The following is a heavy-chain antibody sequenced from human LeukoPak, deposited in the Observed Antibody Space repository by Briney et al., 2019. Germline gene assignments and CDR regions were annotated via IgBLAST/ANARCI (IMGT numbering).Heavy chain of an antibody. CDR1: GFTFSAYW. Sequence: PGGSLRLSCAASGFTFSAYWMHWVRQAPGQGLVWVSRTDTEGTSTHYADSVKGRFTVSRDNSKNTLYLQMNSLRAEDTAVYYCAKVSYHYYGSGSYVLDYWGQGTLVTVSS. D-gene: IGHD3-10*01. CDR2: TDTEGTST. J-gene: IGHJ4*02. CDR3: AKVSYHYYGSGSYVLDY. V-gene: IGHV3-74*01.